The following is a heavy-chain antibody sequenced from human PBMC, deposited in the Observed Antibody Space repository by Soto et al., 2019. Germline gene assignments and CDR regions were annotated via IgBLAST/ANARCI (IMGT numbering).Heavy chain of an antibody. CDR1: GYTFTSYD. CDR3: ARGLDGSIAVAGYGMDV. Sequence: QVQLVQSGAEVKKPGASVKVSCKASGYTFTSYDINWVRQATGQGLEWMGWMNPNSGNTGYAQKFQGRVTMTRNTSISTAYMELSSLRSEDTAVYYCARGLDGSIAVAGYGMDVWGQGTTVTVSS. CDR2: MNPNSGNT. D-gene: IGHD6-19*01. J-gene: IGHJ6*02. V-gene: IGHV1-8*01.